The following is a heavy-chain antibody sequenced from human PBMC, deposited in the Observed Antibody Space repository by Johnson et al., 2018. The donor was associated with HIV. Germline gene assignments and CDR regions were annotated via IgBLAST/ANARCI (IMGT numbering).Heavy chain of an antibody. CDR3: AIIWNHTFDI. D-gene: IGHD1-14*01. CDR2: IRSDGTNK. CDR1: GFTFSTYG. J-gene: IGHJ3*02. V-gene: IGHV3-30*02. Sequence: QVQLVESGGGVVQPGGSLRLSCAAFGFTFSTYGIHWVRQAPGKGLEWVAFIRSDGTNKYYADFVKGRFSLSRDNSKNTLYLQMNSLRAEDTAVYYCAIIWNHTFDIWGQGTMVTVSP.